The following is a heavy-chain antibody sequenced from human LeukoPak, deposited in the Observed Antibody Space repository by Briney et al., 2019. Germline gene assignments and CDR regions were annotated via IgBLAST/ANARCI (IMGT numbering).Heavy chain of an antibody. J-gene: IGHJ4*02. CDR3: ARDRQRDGYFDY. CDR2: IYYSGST. V-gene: IGHV4-59*01. Sequence: PSETLSLTCTVSGGSISSYYWSWIRQPPGKGLEWIGYIYYSGSTNYNPSLKSRVTISVDTSKNQFSLKLSSVTAADTAVYYCARDRQRDGYFDYWGQGTLDTVSS. D-gene: IGHD6-25*01. CDR1: GGSISSYY.